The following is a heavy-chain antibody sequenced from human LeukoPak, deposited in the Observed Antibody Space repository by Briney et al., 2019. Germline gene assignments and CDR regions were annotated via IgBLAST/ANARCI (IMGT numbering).Heavy chain of an antibody. V-gene: IGHV2-5*02. CDR3: ALHSEVGVVNDY. Sequence: SGPTLLKPTQTLTLTCTFSGFSLRTTGVGVGWIRQPPGKALEWLSLIYWDDDKRYSPSLNSSLTIAKDTSKNQVVLTMPNMDPVDTATYYCALHSEVGVVNDYWGQGTLVTVSS. CDR2: IYWDDDK. J-gene: IGHJ4*02. CDR1: GFSLRTTGVG. D-gene: IGHD3-3*01.